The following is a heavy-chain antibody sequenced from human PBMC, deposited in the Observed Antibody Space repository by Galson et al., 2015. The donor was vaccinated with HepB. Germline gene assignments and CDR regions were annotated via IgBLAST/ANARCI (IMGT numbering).Heavy chain of an antibody. D-gene: IGHD6-6*01. J-gene: IGHJ4*02. Sequence: SVKVSCKASGYSFTGYHLHWVRQAPGQGPEWMGWINPNSGDTNYAQKIQGRVTMTRDTSTNTAYMKLSSLTLDDTAIYYCARGRRAVRLFHFDYWGQGTLVTVSS. CDR1: GYSFTGYH. V-gene: IGHV1-2*02. CDR2: INPNSGDT. CDR3: ARGRRAVRLFHFDY.